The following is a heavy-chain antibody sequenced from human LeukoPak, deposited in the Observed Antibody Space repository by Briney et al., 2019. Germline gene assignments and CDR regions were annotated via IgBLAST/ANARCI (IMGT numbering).Heavy chain of an antibody. CDR3: AKETDFWSGYYGTDY. D-gene: IGHD3-3*01. CDR2: IWYDGSNK. CDR1: GFTFSSYG. J-gene: IGHJ4*02. V-gene: IGHV3-33*06. Sequence: GGSLRLSCAASGFTFSSYGMHWVRQAPGKGLEWVAVIWYDGSNKYYADSVKGRFTISRDSSKNTLYLQMNSLRAEDTAVYYCAKETDFWSGYYGTDYWGQGTLVTVSS.